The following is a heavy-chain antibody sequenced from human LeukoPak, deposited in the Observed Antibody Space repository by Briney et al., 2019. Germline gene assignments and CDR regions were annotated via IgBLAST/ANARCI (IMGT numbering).Heavy chain of an antibody. D-gene: IGHD6-13*01. J-gene: IGHJ3*02. V-gene: IGHV3-30*04. Sequence: QPGGSLRLSCAASGFTFSSYAMHWVRQAPGKGLEWVAVISYDGSNKYYADSVKGRFTISRDNSKNTLYLQMNSLGAEDTAVYYCTSRWRDIAAAGTRSDAFDIWGQGTMVTVSS. CDR1: GFTFSSYA. CDR2: ISYDGSNK. CDR3: TSRWRDIAAAGTRSDAFDI.